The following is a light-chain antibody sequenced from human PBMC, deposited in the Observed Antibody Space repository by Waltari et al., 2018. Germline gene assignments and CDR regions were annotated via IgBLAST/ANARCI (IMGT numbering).Light chain of an antibody. Sequence: SYELTQPSSASVSPGQTARITCSGDLLAKKYARWFQQKPGQANVLVIHKERERPSGIPERFSGSSSGTTVTMTISGAQVEYDADYYCYSAADNNRVFGGGTKLTVL. CDR2: KER. CDR3: YSAADNNRV. CDR1: LLAKKY. J-gene: IGLJ2*01. V-gene: IGLV3-27*01.